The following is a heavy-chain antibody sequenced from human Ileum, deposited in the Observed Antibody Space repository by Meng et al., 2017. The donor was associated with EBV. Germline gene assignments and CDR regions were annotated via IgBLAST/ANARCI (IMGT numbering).Heavy chain of an antibody. D-gene: IGHD5-24*01. V-gene: IGHV1-8*01. CDR1: GDTFTNYD. CDR2: MNPKTGTA. Sequence: RVVQVGAEVKKLGAAVKVSCKASGDTFTNYDSGWVRQATGQGLEWMGWMNPKTGTAHYAQQFQGRVSMTRDTSITTAYMELSSLTSEDTAVYYCVRTLERGDYWGQGTLVTVSS. CDR3: VRTLERGDY. J-gene: IGHJ4*02.